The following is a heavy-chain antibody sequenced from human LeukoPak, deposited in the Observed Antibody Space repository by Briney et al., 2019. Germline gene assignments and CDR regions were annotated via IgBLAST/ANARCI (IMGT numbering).Heavy chain of an antibody. J-gene: IGHJ4*02. V-gene: IGHV4-31*03. CDR2: ISYSGST. Sequence: SETLSLTCTVSGGSINSGGYYWSWIRQHPGKGLEWIEYISYSGSTYYNPSLKSRLTISLDTSKNQFSLRLSSVSAADTAVYFCAVGPHHYFDSWGQGTLVTVSS. CDR3: AVGPHHYFDS. CDR1: GGSINSGGYY.